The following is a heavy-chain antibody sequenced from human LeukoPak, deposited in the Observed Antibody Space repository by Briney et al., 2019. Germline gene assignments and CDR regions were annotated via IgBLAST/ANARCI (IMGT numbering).Heavy chain of an antibody. CDR3: AREFYDFWSGYIGEARPNYYYYYGMDV. CDR1: GYTITSHG. V-gene: IGHV1-18*01. CDR2: ISAYNGNT. Sequence: ASVKVSCEASGYTITSHGISWVRQAPGQGLEWMGWISAYNGNTNYAQKLQGRVTMTTDTSTSTAYMELRSLRSDDTAVYYCAREFYDFWSGYIGEARPNYYYYYGMDVWGQGTTVTVSS. J-gene: IGHJ6*02. D-gene: IGHD3-3*01.